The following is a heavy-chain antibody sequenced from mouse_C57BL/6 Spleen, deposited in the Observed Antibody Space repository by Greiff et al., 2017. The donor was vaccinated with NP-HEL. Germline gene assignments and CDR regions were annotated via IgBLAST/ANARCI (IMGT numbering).Heavy chain of an antibody. CDR1: GYAFTNYL. V-gene: IGHV1-54*01. Sequence: VQLQQSGAELVRPGTSVKVSCKASGYAFTNYLIEWVKQRPGQGLEWIGVINPGSGGTNYNEKFKGKATLTADKSSSTAYMQLSSLTSEDSAVYFCARDYYGSNEGYYFDYGGQGTTLTVSS. D-gene: IGHD1-1*01. J-gene: IGHJ2*01. CDR2: INPGSGGT. CDR3: ARDYYGSNEGYYFDY.